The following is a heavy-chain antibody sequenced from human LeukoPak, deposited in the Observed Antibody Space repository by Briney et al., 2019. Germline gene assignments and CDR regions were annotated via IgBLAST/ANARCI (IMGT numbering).Heavy chain of an antibody. CDR1: ADSISSNKW. CDR2: IHHSEST. CDR3: ARVSDYYYYMDV. J-gene: IGHJ6*03. V-gene: IGHV4-4*02. D-gene: IGHD3-3*01. Sequence: SETLSLTCGVSADSISSNKWWSWVRQPPGKGLEWIGEIHHSESTNYNPSLKSRVTISVDTSKNQFSLKLSSVTAADTAVYYCARVSDYYYYMDVWGKGTTVTTSS.